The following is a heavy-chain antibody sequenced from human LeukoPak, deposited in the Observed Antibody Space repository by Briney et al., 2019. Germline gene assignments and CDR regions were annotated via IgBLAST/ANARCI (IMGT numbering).Heavy chain of an antibody. CDR1: GFTFSSYW. J-gene: IGHJ3*02. V-gene: IGHV3-74*01. CDR3: ARAVVLGELSLWDAFDI. D-gene: IGHD3-16*02. CDR2: SNSDGSRT. Sequence: GGPLRLSCAASGFTFSSYWMHWVRQAPGKGLVWVSRSNSDGSRTSYADSVKGRFTISRDNAKNTLYLQMNSLRAEDTAVYYCARAVVLGELSLWDAFDIWGQGTVVTVSS.